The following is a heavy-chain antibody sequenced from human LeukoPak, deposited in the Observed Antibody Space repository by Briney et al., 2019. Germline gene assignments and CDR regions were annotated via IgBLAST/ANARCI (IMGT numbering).Heavy chain of an antibody. V-gene: IGHV3-33*01. Sequence: GRSLRLSCAASGSTFSSYGMHWVRQAPGKGLEWVAVIWYDGSNKYYADSVKGRFTISRDNSKNTLYLQMNSLRAEDTAVYYCARRARITMVRGINAFDIWGQGTMVTVSS. CDR3: ARRARITMVRGINAFDI. D-gene: IGHD3-10*01. CDR2: IWYDGSNK. J-gene: IGHJ3*02. CDR1: GSTFSSYG.